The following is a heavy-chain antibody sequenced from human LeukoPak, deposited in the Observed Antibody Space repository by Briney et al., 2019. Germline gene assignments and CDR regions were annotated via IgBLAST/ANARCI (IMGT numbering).Heavy chain of an antibody. V-gene: IGHV4-4*07. Sequence: KPSETLSLTCTVSGGSISSYYWSWIRQPAGKGLEWIGRIYTSGSTNYNPSLKSRVTISVDTSKNQFSLKLSSVTAADTAVYYCARDRYGGNSPWFDPWGQGTLVTVSS. CDR1: GGSISSYY. CDR3: ARDRYGGNSPWFDP. D-gene: IGHD4-23*01. J-gene: IGHJ5*02. CDR2: IYTSGST.